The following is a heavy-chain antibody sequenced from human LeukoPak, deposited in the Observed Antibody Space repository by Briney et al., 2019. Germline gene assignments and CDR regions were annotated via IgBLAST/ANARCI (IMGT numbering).Heavy chain of an antibody. CDR2: ISSSGSTI. V-gene: IGHV3-11*01. Sequence: PGGSLRLSCAASGFTFSDYYMSWIRQAPGKGLEWVSYISSSGSTIYYADSVKGRFTISRDDAKNSLYLQMNSLRAEDTAVYYCARDPYYYDSSGYGYWGQGTLVTVSS. D-gene: IGHD3-22*01. J-gene: IGHJ4*02. CDR1: GFTFSDYY. CDR3: ARDPYYYDSSGYGY.